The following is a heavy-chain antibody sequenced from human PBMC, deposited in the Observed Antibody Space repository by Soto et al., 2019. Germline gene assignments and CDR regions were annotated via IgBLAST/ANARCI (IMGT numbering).Heavy chain of an antibody. CDR1: GFTFSDYY. J-gene: IGHJ4*02. CDR3: AGQHSSSSVEF. V-gene: IGHV3-11*01. CDR2: ISSGAITI. Sequence: QVQLVESGGGLVKPGGSLRLSCAASGFTFSDYYMNWIRQAPGKGLEWVSYISSGAITIYYADSAKGRFTISRDNAKNSLYLQMNSLRAEDTAVYYCAGQHSSSSVEFWGQGTLVTVSS. D-gene: IGHD6-6*01.